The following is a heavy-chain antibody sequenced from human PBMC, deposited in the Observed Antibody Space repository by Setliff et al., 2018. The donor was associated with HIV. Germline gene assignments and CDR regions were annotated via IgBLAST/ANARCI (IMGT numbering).Heavy chain of an antibody. CDR2: INHSGST. CDR3: AREKGAATFMGFDY. D-gene: IGHD2-15*01. J-gene: IGHJ4*02. Sequence: PSETLSLTCAVYGVSFSGYYWNWIRQPPGRGLEWIGEINHSGSTNYNPSLKSRLTMSVDQSKNQFSLNLNSVTAADTAVYYCAREKGAATFMGFDYWGLGTLVTVSS. V-gene: IGHV4-34*01. CDR1: GVSFSGYY.